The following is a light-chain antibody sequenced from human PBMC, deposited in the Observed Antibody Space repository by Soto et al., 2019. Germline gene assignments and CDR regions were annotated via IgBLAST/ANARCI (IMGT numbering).Light chain of an antibody. CDR3: AAWDDSLNGVV. CDR2: SNN. Sequence: QSVLTQPPSASGTPGQRVTISCSGSSSKIGSNPVHWYQQLPGTAPKLLIYSNNKRPSGVPDRFYGSKSGTSASLAIGGLQSEDEADYYCAAWDDSLNGVVFGGGTKLTVL. V-gene: IGLV1-44*01. J-gene: IGLJ2*01. CDR1: SSKIGSNP.